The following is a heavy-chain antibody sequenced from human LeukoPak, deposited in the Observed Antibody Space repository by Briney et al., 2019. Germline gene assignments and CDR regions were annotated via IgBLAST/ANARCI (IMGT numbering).Heavy chain of an antibody. CDR1: GGSISSYY. J-gene: IGHJ5*02. Sequence: MPSETLSLTCTVSGGSISSYYWGWIRQPPGKGLEWIGSIYYSGSTYYNPSLKSRVTISVDTSKNQFSLKLSSVTAADTAVYYCARDSWGENWFDPWGQGTLVTVSS. D-gene: IGHD3-10*01. V-gene: IGHV4-39*07. CDR3: ARDSWGENWFDP. CDR2: IYYSGST.